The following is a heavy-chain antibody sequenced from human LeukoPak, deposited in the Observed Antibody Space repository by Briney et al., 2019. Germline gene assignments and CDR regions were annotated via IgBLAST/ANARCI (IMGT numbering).Heavy chain of an antibody. CDR3: ATVAQYSQKYDY. V-gene: IGHV4-4*02. J-gene: IGHJ4*02. D-gene: IGHD5-18*01. CDR2: VHHSGST. CDR1: GDSTTSDHW. Sequence: SGTLSLTCAVSGDSTTSDHWWSWVRQPTRKGLEWIGEVHHSGSTNYNPSLKSRVTISVDKSKNHFSLNLNSVTAADTAVYYCATVAQYSQKYDYWGQGTRVTVS.